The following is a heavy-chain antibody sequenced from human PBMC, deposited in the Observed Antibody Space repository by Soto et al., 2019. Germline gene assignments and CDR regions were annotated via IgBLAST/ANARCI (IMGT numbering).Heavy chain of an antibody. D-gene: IGHD3-22*01. CDR2: IIPIFGTA. J-gene: IGHJ6*02. V-gene: IGHV1-69*01. Sequence: QVQLVQSGAEVKKPGSSVKVSCKASGDTFSSYAISWVRQAPGQGLEWMGGIIPIFGTANYAQKFQGRVTNTADESTSTGYMELSSLRSEDTAVYYCARDGSGYRSRASPLDVWGQGTTVTVSS. CDR3: ARDGSGYRSRASPLDV. CDR1: GDTFSSYA.